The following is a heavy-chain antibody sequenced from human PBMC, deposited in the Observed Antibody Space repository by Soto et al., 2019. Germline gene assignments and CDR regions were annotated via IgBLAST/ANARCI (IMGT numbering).Heavy chain of an antibody. J-gene: IGHJ4*02. CDR3: AYGSGSPYYVDF. V-gene: IGHV4-31*02. CDR2: IYYGGST. Sequence: WTWVRQPPGKGLEWIGYIYYGGSTYYNPSLKSRVSMSVDTSTNQFSLRLTSVTAADTALYYCAYGSGSPYYVDFWGQGSPVTVSS. D-gene: IGHD3-10*01.